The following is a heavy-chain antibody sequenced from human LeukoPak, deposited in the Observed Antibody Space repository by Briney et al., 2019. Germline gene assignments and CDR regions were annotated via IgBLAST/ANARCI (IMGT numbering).Heavy chain of an antibody. V-gene: IGHV3-23*01. CDR1: GFTFSSYA. J-gene: IGHJ6*03. Sequence: GGSLRLSCAASGFTFSSYAMSWVRQAPGKGLEWVSAISGSGGSTYYADSVKGRFTISRDNSKNTLYLQMNSLRAEDTAVYYCARVGIAVAGTYYYYYMDVWGKGTTVTVSS. D-gene: IGHD6-19*01. CDR3: ARVGIAVAGTYYYYYMDV. CDR2: ISGSGGST.